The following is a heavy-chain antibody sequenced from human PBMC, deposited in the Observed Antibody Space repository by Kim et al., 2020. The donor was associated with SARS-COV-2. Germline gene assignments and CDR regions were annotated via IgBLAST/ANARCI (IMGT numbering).Heavy chain of an antibody. V-gene: IGHV4-31*03. CDR1: GGSISSGGYY. J-gene: IGHJ4*02. CDR2: IYYSGST. CDR3: ARAVTIFGVVQHFDY. Sequence: SETLSLTCTVSGGSISSGGYYWSWIRQHPGKGLEWIGYIYYSGSTYYNPSLKSRVTISVDTSKNQFSLKLSSVTAADTAVHYCARAVTIFGVVQHFDYWGQGTLVTVSS. D-gene: IGHD3-3*01.